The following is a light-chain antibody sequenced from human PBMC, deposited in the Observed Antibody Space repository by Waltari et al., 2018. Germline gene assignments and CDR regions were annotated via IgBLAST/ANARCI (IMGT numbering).Light chain of an antibody. CDR1: QCVLYSSNNKND. CDR2: GAS. Sequence: DIVMTQSPDSLAVSLGERATFNCKSSQCVLYSSNNKNDLAWYQQKPGQPRKLLIYGASTRESGVPDRFSGSGSGTDFTLTISSLQAEDVAVYYCQQYLTSSWTFGQGTKVEIK. CDR3: QQYLTSSWT. J-gene: IGKJ1*01. V-gene: IGKV4-1*01.